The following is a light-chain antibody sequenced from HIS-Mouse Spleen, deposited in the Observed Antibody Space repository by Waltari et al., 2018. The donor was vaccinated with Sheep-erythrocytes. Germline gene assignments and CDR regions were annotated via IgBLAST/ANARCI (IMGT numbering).Light chain of an antibody. CDR3: SSYAGSNNWV. CDR2: EVS. CDR1: SLDVGCYNY. J-gene: IGLJ3*02. Sequence: QSALTHPPSASGSPGQSVTIPFTGTSLDVGCYNYLPWYQQHPGKAPKLMIYEVSKRPSGVPDRFSGSKSGNTASLTVSGLQAEDEADYYCSSYAGSNNWVFGGGTKLTVL. V-gene: IGLV2-8*01.